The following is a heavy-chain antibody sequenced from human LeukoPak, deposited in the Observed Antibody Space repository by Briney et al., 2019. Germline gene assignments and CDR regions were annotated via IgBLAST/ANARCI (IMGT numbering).Heavy chain of an antibody. V-gene: IGHV3-23*01. CDR3: AKGLVVVAATNYFDY. CDR1: GFTVSNNY. J-gene: IGHJ4*02. Sequence: GGSLRLSCAASGFTVSNNYMSWVRQAPGKGLEWVSAISGSGGGTYYADSVKGRFTISRDNSKNTLYLQMNSLRAEDTAVYYCAKGLVVVAATNYFDYWGQGTLVTVSS. D-gene: IGHD2-15*01. CDR2: ISGSGGGT.